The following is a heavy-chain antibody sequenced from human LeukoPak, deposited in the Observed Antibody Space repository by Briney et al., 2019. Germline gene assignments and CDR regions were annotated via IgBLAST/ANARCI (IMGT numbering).Heavy chain of an antibody. Sequence: ASVKVSCKASGYTFTSYGISWVRQAPGQGLEWMGWISAYNGNTNYAQKLQGRVTMTTDTSTSTAYMELRSLRSDDTAVYYCARAEDSSVYVGFDYWGQGTLVTVSS. CDR1: GYTFTSYG. J-gene: IGHJ4*02. CDR3: ARAEDSSVYVGFDY. D-gene: IGHD3-22*01. CDR2: ISAYNGNT. V-gene: IGHV1-18*01.